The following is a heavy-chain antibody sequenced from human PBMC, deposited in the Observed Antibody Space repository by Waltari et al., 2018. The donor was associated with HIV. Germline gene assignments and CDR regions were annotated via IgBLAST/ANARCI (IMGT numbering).Heavy chain of an antibody. CDR1: GDAMSSSY. CDR3: ARGGRAHYVAT. Sequence: QLQESGPAVVTSSETLSLKCSVSGDAMSSSYWSWIRQSPGKGLEWTGYIYYNGDTNYSPSLKSRVTISVDTSRNQFSLRLTSVTAADTAIYYCARGGRAHYVATWGQGALVTVSS. V-gene: IGHV4-59*01. D-gene: IGHD3-10*02. CDR2: IYYNGDT. J-gene: IGHJ5*02.